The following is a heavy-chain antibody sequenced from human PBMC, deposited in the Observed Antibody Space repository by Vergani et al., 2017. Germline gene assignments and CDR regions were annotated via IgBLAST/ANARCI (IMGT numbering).Heavy chain of an antibody. CDR1: GDIFNNYT. CDR3: ARVSPGDNSGWEPFDY. J-gene: IGHJ4*02. Sequence: QVHLEQSGPEVKKPGSSVKVSCKVSGDIFNNYTVTWVRQAPGQGLEWMGRTIPIIRQATSAQKFQDRVKITGDTSTNTVYMEMNNLRSEDTAVYYCARVSPGDNSGWEPFDYWGQGTLVTVSS. CDR2: TIPIIRQA. D-gene: IGHD6-19*01. V-gene: IGHV1-69*08.